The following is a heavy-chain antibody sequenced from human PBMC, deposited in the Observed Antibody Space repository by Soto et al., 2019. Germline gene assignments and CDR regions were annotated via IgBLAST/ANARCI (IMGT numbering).Heavy chain of an antibody. Sequence: KTSETLSLTCTVSGGSISSSSYYWGWIRQPPGKGLEWIGSIYYSGSTYYNPSLKSRVTISVDTSKNQFSLKLSSVTAADTAVYYCARHEDASDIVVVPAGFDYWGQGTLVTVSS. CDR3: ARHEDASDIVVVPAGFDY. CDR1: GGSISSSSYY. V-gene: IGHV4-39*01. D-gene: IGHD2-2*01. J-gene: IGHJ4*02. CDR2: IYYSGST.